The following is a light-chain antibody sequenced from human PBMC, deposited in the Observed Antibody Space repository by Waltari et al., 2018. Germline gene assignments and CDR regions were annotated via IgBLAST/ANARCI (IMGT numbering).Light chain of an antibody. Sequence: DLQMTQSPSSVSASVGDRVTISCRASQDINQWLAWYQQKPGKAPNLLIYAASNLGSGVPSRFNGSGSGTDFTLTISSLEPEDFATDYCQQADSFPLTFGGGTKIEIK. CDR1: QDINQW. V-gene: IGKV1D-12*01. CDR2: AAS. CDR3: QQADSFPLT. J-gene: IGKJ4*01.